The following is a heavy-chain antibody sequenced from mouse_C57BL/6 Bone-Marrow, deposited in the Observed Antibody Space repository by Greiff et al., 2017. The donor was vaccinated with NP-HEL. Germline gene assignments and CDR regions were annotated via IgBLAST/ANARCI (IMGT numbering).Heavy chain of an antibody. CDR1: GYTFTSYW. CDR2: IYPGNSDT. J-gene: IGHJ3*01. D-gene: IGHD4-1*01. CDR3: TNWDRAY. V-gene: IGHV1-5*01. Sequence: VQLKESGTVLARPGASVKMSCKTSGYTFTSYWMHWVKQRPGQGLEWIGAIYPGNSDTSYNQKFKGKAKLTAVTSASTAYMKLSSLTNGDSAVYYCTNWDRAYWGQGTLVTVSA.